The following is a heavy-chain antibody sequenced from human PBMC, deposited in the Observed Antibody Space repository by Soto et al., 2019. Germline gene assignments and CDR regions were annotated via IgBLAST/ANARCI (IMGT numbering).Heavy chain of an antibody. CDR1: GYTFTSYG. D-gene: IGHD2-21*02. Sequence: QVQLVQSGAEVKKPGASVKVSCKASGYTFTSYGISWVRQAPGQGLEWMGWISAYNGNTNYAQKLQGRVTMTTDTSTSTAYMELRSLRSDDTSVYYCARVRYCGGDCYSGVDYWGQGTLVTVSS. J-gene: IGHJ4*02. CDR2: ISAYNGNT. V-gene: IGHV1-18*01. CDR3: ARVRYCGGDCYSGVDY.